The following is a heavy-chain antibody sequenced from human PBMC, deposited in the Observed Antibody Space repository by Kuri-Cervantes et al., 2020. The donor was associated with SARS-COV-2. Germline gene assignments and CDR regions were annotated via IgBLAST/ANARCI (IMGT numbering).Heavy chain of an antibody. Sequence: LRLSCAVSGGSISSGGYSWSWIRQPPGKGLEWIGYIYHSGSTYYNPSLKSRVTISVDRSKNQFSLKLSSVTAADTAVYYCARGRNYDFWSGYFHFYYWGQGTLVTVSS. CDR2: IYHSGST. CDR3: ARGRNYDFWSGYFHFYY. D-gene: IGHD3-3*01. J-gene: IGHJ4*02. CDR1: GGSISSGGYS. V-gene: IGHV4-30-2*01.